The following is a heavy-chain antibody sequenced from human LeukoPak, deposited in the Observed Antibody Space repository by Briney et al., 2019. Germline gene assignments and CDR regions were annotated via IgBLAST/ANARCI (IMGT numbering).Heavy chain of an antibody. CDR3: ARHYYSGPFDY. V-gene: IGHV4-59*01. Sequence: SETLSLTCSVSGGSISGYHWSWIRQPPGKGLEWIGHIYYSGSSGGTFYNASLKSRVTISVDTSKNQFSLNMTSMTAADTAVYYCARHYYSGPFDYWGQGTLVTVSS. J-gene: IGHJ4*02. D-gene: IGHD3-10*01. CDR2: IYYSGSSGGT. CDR1: GGSISGYH.